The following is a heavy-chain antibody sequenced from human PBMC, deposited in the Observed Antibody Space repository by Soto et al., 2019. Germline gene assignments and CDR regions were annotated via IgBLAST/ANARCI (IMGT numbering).Heavy chain of an antibody. Sequence: EVQLVESGGDLVEPGGSLRISCAASGFTFNTAWMGWVRQVPGKGLEWLALIRNKNDGGTTDYAAPVKDRFTISRDDSKDALYLQMNSLKNEDTAMYYCTADPPRGSSGIDFWGQGTLVTVSS. J-gene: IGHJ4*02. V-gene: IGHV3-15*01. D-gene: IGHD6-19*01. CDR1: GFTFNTAW. CDR2: IRNKNDGGTT. CDR3: TADPPRGSSGIDF.